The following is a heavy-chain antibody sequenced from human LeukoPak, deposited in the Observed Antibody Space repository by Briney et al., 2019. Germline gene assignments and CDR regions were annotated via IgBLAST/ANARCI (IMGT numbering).Heavy chain of an antibody. CDR1: GFTFSTYA. J-gene: IGHJ4*02. CDR3: VKDTYGSSWAALDY. D-gene: IGHD6-13*01. Sequence: GGSLRLSCSASGFTFSTYAMHWVRQAPGKGLEYVSAISSNGGNTYYADSVKGRITISRDNPKNTLHLQMSSLRVEDTAVYYCVKDTYGSSWAALDYWGQGTLVTVSS. V-gene: IGHV3-64D*06. CDR2: ISSNGGNT.